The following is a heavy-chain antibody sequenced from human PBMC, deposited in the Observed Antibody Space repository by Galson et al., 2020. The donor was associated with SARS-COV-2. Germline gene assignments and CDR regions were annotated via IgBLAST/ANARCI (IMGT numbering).Heavy chain of an antibody. CDR1: GFTFSSAW. V-gene: IGHV3-15*01. CDR3: ALRIGGLGYMDV. J-gene: IGHJ6*03. D-gene: IGHD3-10*01. CDR2: IKTQTDGGTT. Sequence: GGSLRLSCAVSGFTFSSAWMIWVHQAPGKGLEWVGRIKTQTDGGTTDYAAPVKDRFIISRDDSKNTLYLQMNSLKTEDTGVYYCALRIGGLGYMDVWGKGTTVTVSS.